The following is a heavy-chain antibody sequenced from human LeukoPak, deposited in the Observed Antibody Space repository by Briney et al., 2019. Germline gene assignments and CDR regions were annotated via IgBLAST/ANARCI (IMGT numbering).Heavy chain of an antibody. D-gene: IGHD4-17*01. Sequence: AGGSLRLSCAASGFTFASYAMNWVRQAPGKGLEWVSDISGSGGTTHYADSVKGRFTISRDNSKNVLSLQMNSLRAEDTAVYHCAKERRLTTAFDYWVQGTLVTVSS. J-gene: IGHJ4*02. CDR1: GFTFASYA. CDR2: ISGSGGTT. V-gene: IGHV3-23*01. CDR3: AKERRLTTAFDY.